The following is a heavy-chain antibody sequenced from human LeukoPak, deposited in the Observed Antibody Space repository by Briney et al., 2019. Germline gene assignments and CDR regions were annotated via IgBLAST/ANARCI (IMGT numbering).Heavy chain of an antibody. D-gene: IGHD4-17*01. CDR1: GGSISSGSYY. J-gene: IGHJ4*02. Sequence: SETLSLTCTVSGGSISSGSYYWGWIRQPPGKGLEWIGSIYYSGSTNYNPSLKSRVTISVDTSKNQFSLKLSSVTAADTAVYYCARAYGDFEYYFDYWGQGTLVTVSS. V-gene: IGHV4-39*07. CDR2: IYYSGST. CDR3: ARAYGDFEYYFDY.